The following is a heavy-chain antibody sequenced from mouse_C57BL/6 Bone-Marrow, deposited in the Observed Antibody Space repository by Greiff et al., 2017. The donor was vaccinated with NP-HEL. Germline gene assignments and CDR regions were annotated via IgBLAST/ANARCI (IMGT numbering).Heavy chain of an antibody. CDR2: IYPRSGNT. CDR1: GYTFTSYG. CDR3: ARLGRGAY. J-gene: IGHJ3*01. V-gene: IGHV1-81*01. D-gene: IGHD4-1*01. Sequence: VQLQESGAELARPGASVKLSCKASGYTFTSYGISWVKQRTGQGLEWIGEIYPRSGNTYYNEKFKGKATLTADKSSSTAYMELRSLTSEDSAVYFCARLGRGAYWGQGTLVTVSA.